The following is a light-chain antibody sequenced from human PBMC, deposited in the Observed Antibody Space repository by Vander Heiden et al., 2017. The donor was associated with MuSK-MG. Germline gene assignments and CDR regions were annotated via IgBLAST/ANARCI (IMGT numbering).Light chain of an antibody. CDR1: QSVSISY. Sequence: EIVLPQPPGPLSLSLGGRATLSCSVGQSVSISYLAWYQQKPGLAPRLLIFDASSRASGIPHRFSGGGSGTDFTLNISRLEPEDVAVYYCQQYGPSPGTFGQGTKVEI. J-gene: IGKJ1*01. V-gene: IGKV3-20*01. CDR2: DAS. CDR3: QQYGPSPGT.